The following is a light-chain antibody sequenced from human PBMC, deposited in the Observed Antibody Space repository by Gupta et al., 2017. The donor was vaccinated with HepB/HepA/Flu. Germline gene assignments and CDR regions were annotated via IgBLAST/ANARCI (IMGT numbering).Light chain of an antibody. CDR1: SSNIESNT. Sequence: QSVLTQPPSASGTPGQRVTISCSGSSSNIESNTVNWYQQLPGTAPKLLIYSNNQRPSGVPDRFSGSKSGTSASLAISGLQSEDEADYYCAAWDDSLNGYVCGAGTKVTV. CDR2: SNN. V-gene: IGLV1-44*01. J-gene: IGLJ1*01. CDR3: AAWDDSLNGYV.